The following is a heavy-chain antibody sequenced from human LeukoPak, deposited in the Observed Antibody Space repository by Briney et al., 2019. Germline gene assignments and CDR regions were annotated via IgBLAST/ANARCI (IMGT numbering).Heavy chain of an antibody. CDR3: ARDLSGSGSYYVDY. CDR1: GYTFTSYD. D-gene: IGHD1-26*01. CDR2: MNPNSGNT. Sequence: ASAKVSCKASGYTFTSYDINWVRQATGQGLEWMGWMNPNSGNTGYAQKFQGRVTITRDTSASTAYMELSSLRSEDTAVYYCARDLSGSGSYYVDYWGQGTLVTVSS. V-gene: IGHV1-8*01. J-gene: IGHJ4*02.